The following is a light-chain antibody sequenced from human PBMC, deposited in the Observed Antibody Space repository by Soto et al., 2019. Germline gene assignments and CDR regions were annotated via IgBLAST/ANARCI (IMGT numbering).Light chain of an antibody. CDR1: QSFSSSH. CDR2: GAS. Sequence: EIVLTQSPGPLSLSPGERATLSCRASQSFSSSHLAWYQQKPGQAPRLLIYGASSRATGIPDRFSGSGSGTDFTLTISSLEPEDFAVYYCQHYGSALFTFGPGTKVDGK. V-gene: IGKV3-20*01. CDR3: QHYGSALFT. J-gene: IGKJ3*01.